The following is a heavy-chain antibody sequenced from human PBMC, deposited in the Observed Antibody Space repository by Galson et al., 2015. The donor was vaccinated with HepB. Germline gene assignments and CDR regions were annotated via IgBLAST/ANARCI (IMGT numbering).Heavy chain of an antibody. CDR2: IYWDNDK. J-gene: IGHJ5*02. Sequence: PALVKPTQTLTLTCTFSGFSLSTGGVGVGWIRRPPGKALEWLELIYWDNDKRYRPLLASRLTITKDNSKIQVVLTMTNMDPVDTATYYCAHRPSQNHVGWYPNWFDPWGQGTLVTVSS. CDR3: AHRPSQNHVGWYPNWFDP. CDR1: GFSLSTGGVG. V-gene: IGHV2-5*02. D-gene: IGHD6-19*01.